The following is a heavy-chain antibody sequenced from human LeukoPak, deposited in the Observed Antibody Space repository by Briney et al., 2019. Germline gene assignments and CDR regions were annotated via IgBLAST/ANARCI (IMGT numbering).Heavy chain of an antibody. D-gene: IGHD3-22*01. CDR3: ARGQGVAVPLLLDRWFDP. CDR1: GGSFSGYY. J-gene: IGHJ5*02. CDR2: INHSGST. Sequence: SETLSLTCAVYGGSFSGYYWSWIRQPPGKGLEWIGEINHSGSTNYNPSLKSRVTISVDTSKNQFSLKLSSVTAADTAVYYCARGQGVAVPLLLDRWFDPWGQGTLVTVSS. V-gene: IGHV4-34*01.